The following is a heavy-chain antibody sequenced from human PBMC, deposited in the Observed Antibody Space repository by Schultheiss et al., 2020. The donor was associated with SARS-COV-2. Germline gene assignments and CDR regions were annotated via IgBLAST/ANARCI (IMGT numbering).Heavy chain of an antibody. D-gene: IGHD6-19*01. J-gene: IGHJ5*02. CDR3: ARDHRTRSAVAVPNANWFDP. CDR1: GGSISSGSYY. Sequence: SQTLSLTCSVSGGSISSGSYYWSWIRQPAGKGLEWIGRIYATGSTNYNPSLKSRVTISVDTSKNQFSLKLSSVTAADTAVYYCARDHRTRSAVAVPNANWFDPWGQGTLVTVSS. CDR2: IYATGST. V-gene: IGHV4-61*02.